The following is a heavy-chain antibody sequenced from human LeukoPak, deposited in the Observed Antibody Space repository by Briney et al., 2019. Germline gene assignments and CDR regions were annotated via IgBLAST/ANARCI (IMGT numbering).Heavy chain of an antibody. D-gene: IGHD6-19*01. CDR2: IIPIFGTA. CDR3: ARGYSSGWYWLGY. V-gene: IGHV1-69*13. CDR1: GGTFSSYA. J-gene: IGHJ4*02. Sequence: SVKVSCKASGGTFSSYAISWVRQAPGQGLEWMGGIIPIFGTANYAQKFQGRVTITADESTSTAYMELSSLRSEDTAVYYYARGYSSGWYWLGYWGQGTLVTVPS.